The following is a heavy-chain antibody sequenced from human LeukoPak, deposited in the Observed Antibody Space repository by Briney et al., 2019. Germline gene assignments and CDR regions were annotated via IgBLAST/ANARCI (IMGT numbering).Heavy chain of an antibody. J-gene: IGHJ4*02. V-gene: IGHV3-30*18. D-gene: IGHD2-2*03. CDR2: MSYDGSNK. Sequence: PGGSLRLSCAASGFTFSSYGMHWVRQAPGKGLEWVAVMSYDGSNKYYADSVKGRLTISRDNSKNTLYLQVNSLRAEDTAVYYCAKVGSDEAIDYWGQGTLVTVSS. CDR3: AKVGSDEAIDY. CDR1: GFTFSSYG.